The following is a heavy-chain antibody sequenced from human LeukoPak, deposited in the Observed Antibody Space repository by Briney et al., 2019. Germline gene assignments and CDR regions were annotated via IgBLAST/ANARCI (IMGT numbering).Heavy chain of an antibody. V-gene: IGHV3-72*01. Sequence: GGSLRLSCVASGFTFSDYYMDWVRQAPGKGLEWVGRARNKANSHTTEYAASVKGRFIISRDDSKSSLYLQMNSLKTEDTAVYFCARRGFSDSRGYYPDFDYRGRGTLVTVSS. D-gene: IGHD3-22*01. CDR2: ARNKANSHTT. CDR1: GFTFSDYY. J-gene: IGHJ4*02. CDR3: ARRGFSDSRGYYPDFDY.